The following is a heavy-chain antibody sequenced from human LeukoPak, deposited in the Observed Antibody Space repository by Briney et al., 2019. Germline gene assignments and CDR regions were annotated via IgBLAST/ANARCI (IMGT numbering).Heavy chain of an antibody. D-gene: IGHD2-21*01. J-gene: IGHJ4*02. V-gene: IGHV1-69*05. CDR3: ARGPPIETMVVIPLDY. CDR1: GGTFSSYA. Sequence: SVKVSCKATGGTFSSYAISWVRQAPGQGLEWMGGIIPIFGTANYAQKFQGRVTITTDESTSTAYMELSSLRSEDTAVYYCARGPPIETMVVIPLDYWGQGTLVTVSS. CDR2: IIPIFGTA.